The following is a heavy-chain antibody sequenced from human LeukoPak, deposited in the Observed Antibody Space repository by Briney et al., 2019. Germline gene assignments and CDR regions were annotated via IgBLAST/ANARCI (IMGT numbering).Heavy chain of an antibody. V-gene: IGHV3-66*01. J-gene: IGHJ3*02. D-gene: IGHD1-1*01. CDR1: GFTVSSNC. CDR2: IYSGGST. Sequence: GGSLRLSCAASGFTVSSNCMSWVCQAPGKGLEWVSVIYSGGSTYYADSVKGRFTISRDNSKNTLYLQMNSLRAEDTAVYHCARERTGSDAFDIWGQGTMVTVSS. CDR3: ARERTGSDAFDI.